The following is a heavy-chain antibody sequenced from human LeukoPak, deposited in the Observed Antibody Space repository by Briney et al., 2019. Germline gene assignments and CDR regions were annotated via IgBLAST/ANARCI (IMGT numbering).Heavy chain of an antibody. CDR3: AGNYYGSGSYYSEDRY. D-gene: IGHD3-10*01. Sequence: PSETLSLTCTASGGSISSYYWSWIRQPPGKGLEWIGYIYYSGSTNYNPSLKSRVTISVDTSKKQFSLKLGSVTAADAAVYYCAGNYYGSGSYYSEDRYWGRGTLVTVSS. CDR1: GGSISSYY. V-gene: IGHV4-59*08. J-gene: IGHJ4*02. CDR2: IYYSGST.